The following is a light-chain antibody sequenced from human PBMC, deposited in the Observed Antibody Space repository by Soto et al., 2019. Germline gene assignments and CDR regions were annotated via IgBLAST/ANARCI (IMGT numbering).Light chain of an antibody. V-gene: IGLV1-44*01. J-gene: IGLJ2*01. CDR3: AAWDDSLNAVV. Sequence: QSVLTQPPSASGTPRQGVTISCSGSSSNIGRNAVNWYQHLPGTAPKVLIYSNNQRPSGVPDRFSGSKSGASASLAISGLQSEDEAYYYCAAWDDSLNAVVFGGGTKLTVL. CDR1: SSNIGRNA. CDR2: SNN.